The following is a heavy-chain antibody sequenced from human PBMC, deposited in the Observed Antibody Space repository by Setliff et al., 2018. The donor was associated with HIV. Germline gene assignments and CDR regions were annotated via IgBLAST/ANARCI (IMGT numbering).Heavy chain of an antibody. Sequence: GGSLRLSCGASGFSFSSYGMNWVRQAPGKGPEWVSYISSTSSNIYYVDSVKGRFTISRDNAKNSLYLQMNSLRAEDTAVYYCARYNWNPLGYRFDYWGQGTLVTVSS. D-gene: IGHD1-20*01. CDR2: ISSTSSNI. V-gene: IGHV3-48*04. CDR1: GFSFSSYG. J-gene: IGHJ4*02. CDR3: ARYNWNPLGYRFDY.